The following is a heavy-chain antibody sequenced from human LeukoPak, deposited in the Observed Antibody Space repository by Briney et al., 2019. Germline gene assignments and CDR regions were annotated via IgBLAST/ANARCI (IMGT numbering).Heavy chain of an antibody. CDR2: FSGTSTN. V-gene: IGHV3-23*01. CDR1: GFTFSSYA. D-gene: IGHD6-19*01. Sequence: GGSLRLSCAASGFTFSSYAMSWVRQAPGKGLEWVSTFSGTSTNSYADAVKGRVTISRDNSKNTLYLQMNGLRAEDTAVYYCAKLKQWQPQRYFLEYWGQGALVTVAS. J-gene: IGHJ4*02. CDR3: AKLKQWQPQRYFLEY.